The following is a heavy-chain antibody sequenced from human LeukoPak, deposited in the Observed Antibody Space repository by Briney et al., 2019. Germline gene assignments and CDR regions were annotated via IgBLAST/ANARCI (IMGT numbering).Heavy chain of an antibody. J-gene: IGHJ4*02. D-gene: IGHD2-21*01. CDR2: INSDGSIT. Sequence: QSGGSLRLSCAASGFTFSGYWMHWVRQPPGKGLVWVARINSDGSITNYADSVKGRFTISRDNANTLYLQLNSLRAEDTAVYYCARIDWVTDFWGQGTLVTVSS. CDR1: GFTFSGYW. V-gene: IGHV3-74*01. CDR3: ARIDWVTDF.